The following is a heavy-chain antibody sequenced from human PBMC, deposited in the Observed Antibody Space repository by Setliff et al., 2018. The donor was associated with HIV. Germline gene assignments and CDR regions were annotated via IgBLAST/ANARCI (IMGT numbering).Heavy chain of an antibody. V-gene: IGHV5-51*01. CDR3: ARPRSSGSIDAFDI. D-gene: IGHD2-15*01. CDR1: GYSFTNYW. CDR2: IYPGDSDP. Sequence: LGESLKISCKTSGYSFTNYWIGWVRQMPGKGLEWMGIIYPGDSDPRYSPSFQGQVTISADKSISTAYLQWSSLKASGTAIYYCARPRSSGSIDAFDIWGQGTMVTVS. J-gene: IGHJ3*02.